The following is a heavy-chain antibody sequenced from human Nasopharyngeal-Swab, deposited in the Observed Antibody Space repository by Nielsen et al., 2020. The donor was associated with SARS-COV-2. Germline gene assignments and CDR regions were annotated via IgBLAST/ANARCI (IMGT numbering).Heavy chain of an antibody. Sequence: SETLSLTCTVSVGSIRSGDFYWSWIRQSPGKGLEWIGYIHHSGTTYYKPPLKSRVTISVDTSKNQFSLRLSSVTAADSAVYYCARDSAEHYSSGSSRFDYWGQGTLVTVSS. CDR3: ARDSAEHYSSGSSRFDY. CDR2: IHHSGTT. D-gene: IGHD3-10*01. CDR1: VGSIRSGDFY. V-gene: IGHV4-30-4*01. J-gene: IGHJ4*02.